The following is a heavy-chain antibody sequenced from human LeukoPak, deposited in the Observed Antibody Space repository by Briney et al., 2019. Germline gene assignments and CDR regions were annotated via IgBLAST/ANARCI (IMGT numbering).Heavy chain of an antibody. CDR3: AKDLRAAADGTYFDY. CDR2: IRYDGSNK. CDR1: GFTFSSYG. V-gene: IGHV3-30*02. J-gene: IGHJ4*02. Sequence: GGSLRLSCAASGFTFSSYGIHWVRQAPGKGLEWVAFIRYDGSNKYYADSVKGRFTISRDNSKNTLYLQMNSLRGDDTAVYYCAKDLRAAADGTYFDYWGQGTLVTASS. D-gene: IGHD6-13*01.